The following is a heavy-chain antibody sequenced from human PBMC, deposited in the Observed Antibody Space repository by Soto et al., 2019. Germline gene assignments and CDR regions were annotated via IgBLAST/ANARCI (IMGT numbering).Heavy chain of an antibody. CDR1: GYTFTSYG. V-gene: IGHV1-18*04. Sequence: ASVKVSCKASGYTFTSYGISWVRQAPGQGLEWMGWISAYNGNTNYAQKLQGRVTMTTDTSTSTAYMELSSLRSDDTAVYYCARSVSFRYQLLKRGKDVWGQGTTVTVSS. CDR3: ARSVSFRYQLLKRGKDV. CDR2: ISAYNGNT. D-gene: IGHD2-2*01. J-gene: IGHJ6*02.